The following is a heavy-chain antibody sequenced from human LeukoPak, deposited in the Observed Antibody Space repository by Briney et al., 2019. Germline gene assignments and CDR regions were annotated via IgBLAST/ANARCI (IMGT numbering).Heavy chain of an antibody. CDR2: ISYDGSNK. Sequence: GRSLRLSCAASGFTFSSYGMHWVRQAPGKGREGVAVISYDGSNKYYADSVKGRFTISRDNSKNTLYLQMNSLRAEDTAVYYCAKGWRSYGMDVWGQGTTVTVSS. V-gene: IGHV3-30*18. CDR3: AKGWRSYGMDV. J-gene: IGHJ6*02. D-gene: IGHD2-15*01. CDR1: GFTFSSYG.